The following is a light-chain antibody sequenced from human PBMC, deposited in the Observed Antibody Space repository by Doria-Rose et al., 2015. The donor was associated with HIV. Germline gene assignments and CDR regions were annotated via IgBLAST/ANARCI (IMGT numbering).Light chain of an antibody. J-gene: IGKJ3*01. V-gene: IGKV4-1*01. CDR3: QQYYDTPS. CDR1: QSLLYNSKHY. CDR2: WAS. Sequence: TQSPESLGMSQGESATLNCKYNQSLLYNSKHYLAWYQQKPGQPPKLLIYWASTRQSGVPARFSCSGSGTDFTLTISSLEAEDVAVYYCQQYYDTPSFGPGTTVDIK.